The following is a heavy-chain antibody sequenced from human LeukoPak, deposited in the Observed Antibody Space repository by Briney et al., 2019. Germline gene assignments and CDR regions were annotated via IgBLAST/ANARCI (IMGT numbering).Heavy chain of an antibody. CDR2: IYYSGST. V-gene: IGHV4-39*02. CDR1: GGSISSNSYY. CDR3: ARNRYYYGSRNYGVPTWFDP. J-gene: IGHJ5*02. Sequence: SETLSLTCTVSGGSISSNSYYWGWIRQSPGKGLEWIGSIYYSGSTYYKPSLKSRLTISVDTSKNHFSLKLSSVTAADTAVYYCARNRYYYGSRNYGVPTWFDPWGQGTLVTVSS. D-gene: IGHD3-10*01.